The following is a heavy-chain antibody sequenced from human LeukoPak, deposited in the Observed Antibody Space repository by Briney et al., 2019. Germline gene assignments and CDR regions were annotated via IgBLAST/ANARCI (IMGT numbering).Heavy chain of an antibody. CDR3: ARDHPPYSGSYRRSYYFDY. CDR2: ISAYNGNT. J-gene: IGHJ4*02. CDR1: GYTFTSYG. Sequence: ASVKVSCKASGYTFTSYGISWVRQAPGQGLEWMGWISAYNGNTNYAQKLQGRVTMTRDTSTSTVYMELSSLRSEDTAVYYCARDHPPYSGSYRRSYYFDYWGQGTLVTVSS. D-gene: IGHD1-26*01. V-gene: IGHV1-18*01.